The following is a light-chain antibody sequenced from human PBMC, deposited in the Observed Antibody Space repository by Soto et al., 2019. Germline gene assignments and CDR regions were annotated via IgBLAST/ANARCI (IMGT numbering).Light chain of an antibody. V-gene: IGLV1-47*01. CDR3: AAWDDSLSGVV. J-gene: IGLJ2*01. CDR2: RNN. CDR1: SSNIGSNY. Sequence: QAVLTQPPSASGTPGQRFTISCFGSSSNIGSNYVYWYQQLPGTAPKLLIYRNNQRPSGVPDRFSGSKSGTSASLAISGLRSEDEADYYCAAWDDSLSGVVFGGGTKLTVL.